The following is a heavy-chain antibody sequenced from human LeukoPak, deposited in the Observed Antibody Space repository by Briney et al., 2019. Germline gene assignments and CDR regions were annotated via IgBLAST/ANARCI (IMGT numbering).Heavy chain of an antibody. D-gene: IGHD3-9*01. Sequence: GGSLRLSCAASGFTFSSYSMNWVRQAPGKGLEWVSSISSSSSSYIYYADSVKGRFTISRDNAKNSLYLQMNSLRAEDTAVYYCARDRHILTGPGIDYWGQGTLVTVSS. J-gene: IGHJ4*02. CDR1: GFTFSSYS. CDR2: ISSSSSSYI. CDR3: ARDRHILTGPGIDY. V-gene: IGHV3-21*01.